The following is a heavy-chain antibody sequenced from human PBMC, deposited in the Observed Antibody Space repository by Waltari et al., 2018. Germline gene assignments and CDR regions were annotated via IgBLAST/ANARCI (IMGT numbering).Heavy chain of an antibody. CDR1: GVSTSSGGFS. D-gene: IGHD3-10*01. V-gene: IGHV4-30-2*01. Sequence: QLKVQESGPGLVKPSQTLSLTCAVSGVSTSSGGFSWSWIRQPPMKGLEGIGYIHHSGRTYDNPSLNSRVTLSVDTSKNQFSLKLSSVTAADTAVYYCAVSGPYPGSDYWGQGTLVTVSS. CDR2: IHHSGRT. CDR3: AVSGPYPGSDY. J-gene: IGHJ4*02.